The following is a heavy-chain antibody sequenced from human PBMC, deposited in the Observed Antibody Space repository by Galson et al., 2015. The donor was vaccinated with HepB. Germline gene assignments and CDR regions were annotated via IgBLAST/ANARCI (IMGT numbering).Heavy chain of an antibody. CDR2: IYYSGST. Sequence: TLSLTCTVSGGSISSGGYYWSWIRQHPGKGLEWIGYIYYSGSTYYNPSLKSRVTISVDTSKNQFSLKLSSVTAADTAVYYCARAEAYCGGDCYPVFGGSPAKYYYYYGMDVWGQGTTATVSS. V-gene: IGHV4-31*03. J-gene: IGHJ6*02. D-gene: IGHD2-21*02. CDR1: GGSISSGGYY. CDR3: ARAEAYCGGDCYPVFGGSPAKYYYYYGMDV.